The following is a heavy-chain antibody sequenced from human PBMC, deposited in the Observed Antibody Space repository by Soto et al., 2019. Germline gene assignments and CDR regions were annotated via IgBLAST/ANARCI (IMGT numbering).Heavy chain of an antibody. CDR2: IIGSGTST. D-gene: IGHD2-2*01. Sequence: GGSLRLSCAASGFTFSTYVMSWVRQAPGKGLEWVSTIIGSGTSTYYADSVKGRFTISRDNSKNTLYLQMNSLRAEDTAVYYCAKDTVPVATPWFDPWGQGTLVTVSS. V-gene: IGHV3-23*01. CDR1: GFTFSTYV. J-gene: IGHJ5*02. CDR3: AKDTVPVATPWFDP.